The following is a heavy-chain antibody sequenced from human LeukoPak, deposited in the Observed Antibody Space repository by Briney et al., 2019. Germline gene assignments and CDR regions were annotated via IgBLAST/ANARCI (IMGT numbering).Heavy chain of an antibody. CDR1: GGSISSGSYY. CDR3: ARVGGSARYYYYYMDV. D-gene: IGHD3-16*01. V-gene: IGHV4-61*02. CDR2: MYTSGST. J-gene: IGHJ6*03. Sequence: PSQTLSLTCTVSGGSISSGSYYWSWIRQPAGKGLEWIGRMYTSGSTNYNPSLKSRVTISVDTSKNQFSLKLSSVTAADTAVYYRARVGGSARYYYYYMDVWGKGTTVTVSS.